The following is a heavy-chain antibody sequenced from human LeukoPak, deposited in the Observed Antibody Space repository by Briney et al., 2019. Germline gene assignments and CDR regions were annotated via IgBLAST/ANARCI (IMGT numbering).Heavy chain of an antibody. J-gene: IGHJ4*02. CDR3: AREVVLTGTSVFDY. CDR1: GSSFSAYW. V-gene: IGHV3-74*01. Sequence: PGGSLRLSCAASGSSFSAYWIHWVRQAPGKGLVWVSRINPDGSSTNYADSVKGRCTISRDNAKNTVYLQMNSLRAEDTAVYYCAREVVLTGTSVFDYWGQGTQVTVSS. D-gene: IGHD2-21*02. CDR2: INPDGSST.